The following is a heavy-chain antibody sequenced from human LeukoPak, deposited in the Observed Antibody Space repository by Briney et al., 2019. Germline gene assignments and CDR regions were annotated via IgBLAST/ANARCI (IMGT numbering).Heavy chain of an antibody. CDR1: GFTFSSYW. D-gene: IGHD2-2*01. V-gene: IGHV4-39*07. Sequence: GSLRLSCAASGFTFSSYWMSWVRQAPGKGLEWIGSIYYSGSTYYNPSLKSRVTISVDTSKNQFSLKLSSVTAADTAVYYCARERIVVVPAAANWFDPWGQGTLVTVSS. J-gene: IGHJ5*02. CDR3: ARERIVVVPAAANWFDP. CDR2: IYYSGST.